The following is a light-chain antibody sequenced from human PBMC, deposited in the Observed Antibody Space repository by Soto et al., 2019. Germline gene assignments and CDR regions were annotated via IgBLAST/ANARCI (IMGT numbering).Light chain of an antibody. V-gene: IGKV1-6*01. J-gene: IGKJ1*01. Sequence: AIQMTQSPSSLSASVGDRVTITCRASQDISTELGWYQQKPGKAPRLLIYGTFSLQSGVPSRFSGSGSGTDFTLTICSLQPDDFATYYCLQDFKYPRTFGQGTKVDIK. CDR2: GTF. CDR3: LQDFKYPRT. CDR1: QDISTE.